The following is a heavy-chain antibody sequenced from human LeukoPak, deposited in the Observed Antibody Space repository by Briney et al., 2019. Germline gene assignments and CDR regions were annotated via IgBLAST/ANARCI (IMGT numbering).Heavy chain of an antibody. CDR3: AKGAGNSHRDAFDI. D-gene: IGHD4-23*01. J-gene: IGHJ3*02. V-gene: IGHV3-23*01. CDR1: GSIFSSYA. Sequence: GGSLRLSCAASGSIFSSYAMSWVRQAPGKGLEWVSSISGSGGNTYFVDSVKGRFTIPRDTSKNTRYLQMNSLRAEDTAVYYCAKGAGNSHRDAFDIWGQGTMVTVS. CDR2: ISGSGGNT.